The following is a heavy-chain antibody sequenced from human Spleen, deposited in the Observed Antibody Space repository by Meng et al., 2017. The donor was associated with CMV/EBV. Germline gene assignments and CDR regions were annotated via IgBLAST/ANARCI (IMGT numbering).Heavy chain of an antibody. J-gene: IGHJ4*02. CDR3: ARGLLVASWIN. Sequence: GESLKISCAAPGLPFRFYWMTWVRQAPGKGLEWVANIKQDGSEKYYVDSVKGRFTISRDNAENSLYLQMNSLRAEDTAVYYCARGLLVASWINWGQGALVTVSS. V-gene: IGHV3-7*01. D-gene: IGHD5-12*01. CDR2: IKQDGSEK. CDR1: GLPFRFYW.